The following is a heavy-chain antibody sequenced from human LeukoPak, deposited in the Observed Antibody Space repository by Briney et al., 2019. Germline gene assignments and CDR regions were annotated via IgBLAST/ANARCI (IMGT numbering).Heavy chain of an antibody. CDR3: AKAADWLAADYIDD. V-gene: IGHV3-23*01. CDR1: GFAFSSHV. CDR2: ISASGDTT. J-gene: IGHJ4*02. Sequence: PGGSLRLSCAASGFAFSSHVMSWVRQAPGKGLEWVSDISASGDTTYYADSVKGRFTISRDNSKNTLDLQMSSLRVEDTAVYYCAKAADWLAADYIDDRGQGTLVTVSS. D-gene: IGHD3-9*01.